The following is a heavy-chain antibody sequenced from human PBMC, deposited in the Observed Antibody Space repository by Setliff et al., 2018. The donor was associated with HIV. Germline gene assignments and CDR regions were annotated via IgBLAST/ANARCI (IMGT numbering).Heavy chain of an antibody. V-gene: IGHV4-31*03. Sequence: SETLSLTCSVTGDSIAIGDYYWTWIRQHPAMGLEWIGYIYSRGNTYYNPSLKSRVTMSVDTSKNQFSLRLNSVTAADTAVYFCARGTTSITFDYWSQGTLVTVSS. CDR2: IYSRGNT. J-gene: IGHJ4*02. D-gene: IGHD1-1*01. CDR3: ARGTTSITFDY. CDR1: GDSIAIGDYY.